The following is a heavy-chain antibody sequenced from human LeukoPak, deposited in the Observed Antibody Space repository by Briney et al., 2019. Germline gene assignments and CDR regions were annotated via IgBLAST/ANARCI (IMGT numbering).Heavy chain of an antibody. D-gene: IGHD2-21*02. CDR2: ISAYNGNT. CDR3: ARVLGVDCGGDCYLDY. V-gene: IGHV1-18*01. CDR1: GYTFTSYG. J-gene: IGHJ4*02. Sequence: ASVKVSCKASGYTFTSYGISWVRQAPGQGLEWMGWISAYNGNTNYAQKLQGRVTMNTDTSTSTAYMELRSLRSDDTAVYYCARVLGVDCGGDCYLDYWGQGTLVTVSS.